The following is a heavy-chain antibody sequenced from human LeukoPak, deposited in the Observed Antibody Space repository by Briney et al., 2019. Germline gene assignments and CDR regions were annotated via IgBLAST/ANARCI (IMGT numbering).Heavy chain of an antibody. Sequence: GGSLRLSCAASGVTFSRSWMHWVRQAPGKGLEWVASIKEDGSEKYYVDSVKGRFTISRDNAKNSLYLQMNSLRAEDTAMYYCASSGWYSTPNWFDPWGQGTLVTVSS. J-gene: IGHJ5*02. CDR2: IKEDGSEK. V-gene: IGHV3-7*01. D-gene: IGHD6-19*01. CDR3: ASSGWYSTPNWFDP. CDR1: GVTFSRSW.